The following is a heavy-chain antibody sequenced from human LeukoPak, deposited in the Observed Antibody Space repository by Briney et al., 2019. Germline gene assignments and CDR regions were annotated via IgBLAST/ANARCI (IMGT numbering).Heavy chain of an antibody. Sequence: SETLSLTCTVSGGSISSSSYYWGWLRQPPGKGLEWIGSIYYSGSTYYNTSLKSRVTISVDTCKNQFSLKLSSVTAADTAVYYCARRQGYCSGGSCYSGRFDYWGQGTLVSVTS. CDR2: IYYSGST. CDR3: ARRQGYCSGGSCYSGRFDY. V-gene: IGHV4-39*01. CDR1: GGSISSSSYY. D-gene: IGHD2-15*01. J-gene: IGHJ4*02.